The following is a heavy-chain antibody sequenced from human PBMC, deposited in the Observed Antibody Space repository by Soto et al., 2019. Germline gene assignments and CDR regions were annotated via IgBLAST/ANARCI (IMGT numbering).Heavy chain of an antibody. J-gene: IGHJ5*02. V-gene: IGHV3-48*03. Sequence: EVQLAESGGDLVQPGGSLRLSCVGSGFTFSYYEMNWVRQAPGKGLERVAFISHTDRLTHYPDSVKGHFTISRDDAQNYLYLETTRPRAEYTGVYYWARDTGRASANLWGQGTLVTFAS. CDR3: ARDTGRASANL. D-gene: IGHD1-26*01. CDR1: GFTFSYYE. CDR2: ISHTDRLT.